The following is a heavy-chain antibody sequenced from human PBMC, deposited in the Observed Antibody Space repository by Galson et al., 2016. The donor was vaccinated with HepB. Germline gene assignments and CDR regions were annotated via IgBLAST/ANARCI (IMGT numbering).Heavy chain of an antibody. D-gene: IGHD2-2*01. Sequence: SLRLSCAASGLTFSLSGMHAVRQAPGRGLGWVAVIWYDGSNNYYADSVKGRFTIYRDNSKNTLYLQMNSLRAEDTAVYYCARTIVAVPGANDYFDYWVQGTLVTVSS. CDR2: IWYDGSNN. V-gene: IGHV3-33*01. CDR3: ARTIVAVPGANDYFDY. CDR1: GLTFSLSG. J-gene: IGHJ4*02.